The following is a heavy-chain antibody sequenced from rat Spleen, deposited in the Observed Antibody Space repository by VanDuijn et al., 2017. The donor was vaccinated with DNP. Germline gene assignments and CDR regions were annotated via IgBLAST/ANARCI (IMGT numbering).Heavy chain of an antibody. CDR2: ISYSGST. J-gene: IGHJ2*01. Sequence: EVQLQESGPGLVRPSQSLSLTCSVSGHSITSNYWGWIRKFPGNKMEWIGLISYSGSTNYNPSLKSRISITRETSKNQFFLQLNSVTTEDTATYYCARFLPFDYWGQGVVVTVSS. D-gene: IGHD1-2*01. CDR3: ARFLPFDY. CDR1: GHSITSNY. V-gene: IGHV3-1*01.